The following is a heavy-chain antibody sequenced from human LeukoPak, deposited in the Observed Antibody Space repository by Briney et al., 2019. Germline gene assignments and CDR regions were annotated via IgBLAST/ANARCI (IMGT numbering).Heavy chain of an antibody. Sequence: GGSLRLSCPASGFSFSRYAMHWVRQASGKGLEWVGRIRSKANSYATAYAASVKGRFTISSDDSKNTAYLQMNSLTTEDTAVYYCTSPPQLGYCSGGSCHDYWGQGTLVTVSS. CDR2: IRSKANSYAT. J-gene: IGHJ4*02. V-gene: IGHV3-73*01. CDR1: GFSFSRYA. D-gene: IGHD2-15*01. CDR3: TSPPQLGYCSGGSCHDY.